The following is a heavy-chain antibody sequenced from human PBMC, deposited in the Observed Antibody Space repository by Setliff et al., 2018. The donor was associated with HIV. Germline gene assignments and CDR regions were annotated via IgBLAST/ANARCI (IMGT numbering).Heavy chain of an antibody. Sequence: SETLSLTCAVSGYSVSSGYYWGWIRQPPGKGLEWIGSFYHSGSTFYNPSLKSRVTISLDTSKNQFSLKLRSVTAADTAVYYCARARFWSGYYTGDNYYYMDVWGKETTVTVSS. V-gene: IGHV4-38-2*01. CDR2: FYHSGST. J-gene: IGHJ6*03. D-gene: IGHD3-3*01. CDR3: ARARFWSGYYTGDNYYYMDV. CDR1: GYSVSSGYY.